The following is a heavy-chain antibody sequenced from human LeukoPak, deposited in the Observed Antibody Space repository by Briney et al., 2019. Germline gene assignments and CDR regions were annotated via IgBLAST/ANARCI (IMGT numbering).Heavy chain of an antibody. CDR3: ASGGGELWLPFDY. CDR2: INPNSGGR. J-gene: IGHJ4*02. CDR1: GYTFTGYY. V-gene: IGHV1-2*02. D-gene: IGHD3-16*01. Sequence: GASVTVSCKASGYTFTGYYMHWVRQAPGQGLEWMGWINPNSGGRNYAQKFQGRVTMTRDTSISTAYMELSRLRSDDTAVYYCASGGGELWLPFDYWGQGTLVTVSS.